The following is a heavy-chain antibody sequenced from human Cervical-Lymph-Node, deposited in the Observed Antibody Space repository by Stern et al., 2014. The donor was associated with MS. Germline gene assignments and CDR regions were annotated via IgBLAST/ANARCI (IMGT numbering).Heavy chain of an antibody. D-gene: IGHD5-24*01. J-gene: IGHJ3*01. CDR3: ARPRVDGYNLHAFDF. CDR1: GDTFSIYA. Sequence: VQLLESGAEVKKPGSSVKVSCKAAGDTFSIYAISWVRPAPGRRLEWMGGIIHTLATTNYAQKFQGRVTITADESTSTVYMELSSLISEDTAVYYCARPRVDGYNLHAFDFWGQGTMVTVSS. V-gene: IGHV1-69*01. CDR2: IIHTLATT.